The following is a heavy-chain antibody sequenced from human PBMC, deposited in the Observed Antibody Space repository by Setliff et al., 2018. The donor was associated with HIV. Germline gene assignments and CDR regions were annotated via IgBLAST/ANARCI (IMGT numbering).Heavy chain of an antibody. CDR2: IYTSGST. CDR1: GVSISGHY. Sequence: PSETLSLTCFVSGVSISGHYWSWIRQPAGKGLEWIGRIYTSGSTNYNPSLKSRVTISVDTSKNQLSLKLSSVTAADTAVYYCARGHSYYRDIWGQGTMVTVSS. D-gene: IGHD3-10*01. CDR3: ARGHSYYRDI. J-gene: IGHJ3*02. V-gene: IGHV4-4*07.